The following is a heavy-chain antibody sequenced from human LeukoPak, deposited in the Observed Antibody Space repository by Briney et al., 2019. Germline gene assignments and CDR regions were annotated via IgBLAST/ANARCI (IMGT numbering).Heavy chain of an antibody. D-gene: IGHD2-21*02. CDR1: GYTLTELS. CDR3: ATVSGGCGGDCYSYYFDY. V-gene: IGHV1-24*01. Sequence: ASVKVSCKVSGYTLTELSMHWVRQAPGKGLEWMGGFDPEDGETIYAQKFRGRVTMTEDTSTDTAYMELSSLRSEDTAVYYCATVSGGCGGDCYSYYFDYWGQGTLVTVSS. CDR2: FDPEDGET. J-gene: IGHJ4*02.